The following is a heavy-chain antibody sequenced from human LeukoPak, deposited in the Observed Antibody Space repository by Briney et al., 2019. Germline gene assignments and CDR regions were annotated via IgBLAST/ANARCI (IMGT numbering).Heavy chain of an antibody. Sequence: ASVKVSCKTSGYTFRNYGISWVRQAPGQGLEWMGWISGYNGNSQYAQKLQGRVSMTTDTSTSTAYMELMNLSSDDPVLYHSARNPPFSYDRNVGDKLFDVWGQGTMVAVSS. V-gene: IGHV1-18*01. CDR2: ISGYNGNS. J-gene: IGHJ3*01. CDR1: GYTFRNYG. CDR3: ARNPPFSYDRNVGDKLFDV. D-gene: IGHD3-22*01.